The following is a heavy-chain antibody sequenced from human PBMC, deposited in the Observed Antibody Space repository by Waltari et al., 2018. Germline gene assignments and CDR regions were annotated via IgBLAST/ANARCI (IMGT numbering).Heavy chain of an antibody. CDR2: IYHSGST. V-gene: IGHV4-38-2*01. CDR1: GYSISSGYY. Sequence: QVQLQESGPGLVKPSETLSLTCAVSGYSISSGYYWGWIRQPPGKGLELIGSIYHSGSTYYNPSLKSRVTISVDTSKNQFSLKLSSVTAADTAVYYCARPGKAAADFDYWGQGTLVTVSS. J-gene: IGHJ4*02. CDR3: ARPGKAAADFDY. D-gene: IGHD6-13*01.